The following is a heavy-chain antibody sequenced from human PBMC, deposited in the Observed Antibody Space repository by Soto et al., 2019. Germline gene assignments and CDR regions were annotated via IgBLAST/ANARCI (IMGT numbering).Heavy chain of an antibody. J-gene: IGHJ4*02. V-gene: IGHV4-34*01. CDR1: GGSFSGYY. CDR3: ARGYDPDWTTVTTRRVFDY. D-gene: IGHD4-17*01. Sequence: SETLSLTCAVYGGSFSGYYWSWIRQPPGKGLEWIGEINHSGSTNYNPSLKSRVTISVDTSKNQFSLKLSSVTAADTAVYYCARGYDPDWTTVTTRRVFDYWGQGTLVTVSS. CDR2: INHSGST.